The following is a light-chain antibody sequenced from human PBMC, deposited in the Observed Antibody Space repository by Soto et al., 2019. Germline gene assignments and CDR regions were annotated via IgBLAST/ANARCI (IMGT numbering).Light chain of an antibody. CDR3: QQYNNWPLT. CDR2: GAS. J-gene: IGKJ4*01. CDR1: QSVSSN. V-gene: IGKV3-15*01. Sequence: EIVMTQSPATLSVSPGERATLSCRASQSVSSNLAWYQQKPGQAPRLLIYGASTRATGIPARFSGSGSGTDFTLTISSLQSVDFEVYYCQQYNNWPLTFGGGTKVEIK.